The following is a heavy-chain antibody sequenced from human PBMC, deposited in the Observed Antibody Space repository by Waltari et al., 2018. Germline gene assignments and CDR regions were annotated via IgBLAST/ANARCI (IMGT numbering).Heavy chain of an antibody. CDR3: ARDRAGWEQWPGDLGWFDP. D-gene: IGHD6-19*01. CDR2: FTPEDCET. V-gene: IGHV1-24*01. Sequence: QVQLVQSGAEVKKPGASVKVSCKVSGYTLTELSMHWVRQAPGKGLEWMGGFTPEDCETIYEQKFQGRVTMTEDTSTDTAYMELSSRRSEDTAVYYCARDRAGWEQWPGDLGWFDPWGQGTLVTVSS. CDR1: GYTLTELS. J-gene: IGHJ5*02.